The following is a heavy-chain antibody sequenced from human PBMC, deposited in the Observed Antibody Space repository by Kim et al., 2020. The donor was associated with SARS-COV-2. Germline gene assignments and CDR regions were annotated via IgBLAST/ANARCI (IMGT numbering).Heavy chain of an antibody. V-gene: IGHV4-34*04. J-gene: IGHJ6*02. CDR3: ARGIAAARYYYYGMDV. Sequence: SLKSRATRSVDTSKNQFSLKLSSVTAADTAVYYCARGIAAARYYYYGMDVWGQVTTVTVSS. D-gene: IGHD6-13*01.